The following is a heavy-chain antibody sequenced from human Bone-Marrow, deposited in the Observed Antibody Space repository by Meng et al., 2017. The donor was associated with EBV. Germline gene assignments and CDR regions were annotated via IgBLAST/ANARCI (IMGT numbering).Heavy chain of an antibody. V-gene: IGHV1-69*01. CDR2: IIPIFGTA. Sequence: QGVVVWSVGEVKKPGASVTVPCKASGGTFSSYAISWVRQASGQGLEWMGGIIPIFGTANYAQKFQGRVTITADESTRTAYMELSSLRSEDTAVYYCARDSDILTGPGGYWGQGTLVTVSS. CDR3: ARDSDILTGPGGY. CDR1: GGTFSSYA. J-gene: IGHJ4*02. D-gene: IGHD3-9*01.